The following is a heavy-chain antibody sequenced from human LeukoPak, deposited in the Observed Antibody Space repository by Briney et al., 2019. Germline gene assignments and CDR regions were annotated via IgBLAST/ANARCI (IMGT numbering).Heavy chain of an antibody. CDR1: GGTFSKYA. J-gene: IGHJ4*02. Sequence: VASVKVSCKASGGTFSKYAINWVRQAPGKGLEWMGGIIPAFGSSNYAQTFQGRVTLTTDTSTNTAYMEMSSLRSEDTAVYYCARVGPLGGSSWYAGILGYSDSWGQGTLVTVSS. V-gene: IGHV1-69*05. CDR2: IIPAFGSS. CDR3: ARVGPLGGSSWYAGILGYSDS. D-gene: IGHD6-13*01.